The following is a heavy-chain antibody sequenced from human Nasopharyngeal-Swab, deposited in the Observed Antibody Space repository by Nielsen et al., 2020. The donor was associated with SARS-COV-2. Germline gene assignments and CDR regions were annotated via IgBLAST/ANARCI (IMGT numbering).Heavy chain of an antibody. CDR1: GYLFPVFW. V-gene: IGHV5-51*01. D-gene: IGHD2-8*01. CDR2: IYPHDSDT. J-gene: IGHJ4*02. CDR3: ARQVSSNGNYYFDY. Sequence: GESLNIPCQASGYLFPVFWVGWVRQMPGRGLDWMGNIYPHDSDTRYSPSLQGQGTISVDKSISTAYLQWSSLKASDSAMYYCARQVSSNGNYYFDYWAQGTLVSVSS.